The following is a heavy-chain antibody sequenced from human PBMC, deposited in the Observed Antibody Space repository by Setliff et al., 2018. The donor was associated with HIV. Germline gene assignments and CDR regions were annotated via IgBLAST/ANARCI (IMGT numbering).Heavy chain of an antibody. D-gene: IGHD5-18*01. CDR3: SNWNTTIDEDA. CDR2: VNHSGTT. J-gene: IGHJ5*02. V-gene: IGHV4-34*01. Sequence: SETLSLTCAVYGAPLNGFFWSWVRQRPERGLEWIGEVNHSGTTNYLPSLKSRVTMSLDTSKNQFSLKMTSVTAADTALYYCSNWNTTIDEDAWGQGTLVTVSS. CDR1: GAPLNGFF.